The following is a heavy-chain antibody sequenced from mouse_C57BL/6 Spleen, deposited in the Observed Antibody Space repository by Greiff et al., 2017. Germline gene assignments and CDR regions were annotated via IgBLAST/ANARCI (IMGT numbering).Heavy chain of an antibody. CDR3: ARSGPWFAY. J-gene: IGHJ3*01. CDR1: GYTFTSYW. V-gene: IGHV1-52*01. CDR2: IDPSDSET. Sequence: QVQLQQPGAELVRPGSSVKLSCKASGYTFTSYWMHWVKQRPIQGLEWIGNIDPSDSETHYNQKFKDKARLTVDKSSSTAYMQLSNLTSEDSAVYYCARSGPWFAYWGQGTLVSVSA.